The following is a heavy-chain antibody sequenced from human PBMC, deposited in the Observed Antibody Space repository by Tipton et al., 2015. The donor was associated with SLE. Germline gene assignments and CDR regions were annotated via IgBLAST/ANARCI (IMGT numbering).Heavy chain of an antibody. D-gene: IGHD3-3*01. CDR2: IYYSGST. Sequence: LRLSCTVSGGSISSYYWSWIRQPPGKGLEWIGYIYYSGSTNYNPSLKSRVTISVDTSKNQFSLKLSSVTAADTAVYYCAGSGEHYFDYWGQGTLVTVSS. J-gene: IGHJ4*02. CDR3: AGSGEHYFDY. CDR1: GGSISSYY. V-gene: IGHV4-59*12.